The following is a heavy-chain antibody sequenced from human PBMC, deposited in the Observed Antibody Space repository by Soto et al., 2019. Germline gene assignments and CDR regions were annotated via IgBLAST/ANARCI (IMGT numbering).Heavy chain of an antibody. CDR2: INHSGST. J-gene: IGHJ6*02. CDR3: ARGSGSWYVYYYYYGMDV. V-gene: IGHV4-34*01. CDR1: GRSFSGYY. D-gene: IGHD6-13*01. Sequence: SETLSLTGSVDGRSFSGYYWCWIRQPPGKGLEWIGEINHSGSTNYTPSLKSRVTISVVTSKNRCSRKLSSVTAADTAVYYCARGSGSWYVYYYYYGMDVWGQGTTVTVSS.